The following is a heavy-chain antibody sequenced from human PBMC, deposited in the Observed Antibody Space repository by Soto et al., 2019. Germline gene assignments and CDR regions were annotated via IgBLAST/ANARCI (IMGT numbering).Heavy chain of an antibody. CDR3: ARHRVTVFGVVSRSHYYYYGMDV. CDR2: INHSGST. D-gene: IGHD3-3*01. J-gene: IGHJ6*02. Sequence: SETLSLTCAVYGGSFSGYYWIWIRQPPGKGLEWIGEINHSGSTNYNPSLKSRVTISVDTSKNQFSLKLSSVTAADTAVYYCARHRVTVFGVVSRSHYYYYGMDVWGQGTTVTVS. V-gene: IGHV4-34*01. CDR1: GGSFSGYY.